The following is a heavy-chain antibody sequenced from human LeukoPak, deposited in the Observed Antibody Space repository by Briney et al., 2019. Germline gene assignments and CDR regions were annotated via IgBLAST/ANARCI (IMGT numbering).Heavy chain of an antibody. J-gene: IGHJ6*03. CDR1: GYTFTGYH. CDR2: INPNSGGA. V-gene: IGHV1-2*02. CDR3: ARSSPPTYYHFYYYMDV. Sequence: ASVKVSCKASGYTFTGYHMHWVRQAPGQGLEWMGWINPNSGGAKYAQNFQGRVIMTTDTSISTAYMELTSLRSDGTAVYYCARSSPPTYYHFYYYMDVWGKGSTVTVSS. D-gene: IGHD6-13*01.